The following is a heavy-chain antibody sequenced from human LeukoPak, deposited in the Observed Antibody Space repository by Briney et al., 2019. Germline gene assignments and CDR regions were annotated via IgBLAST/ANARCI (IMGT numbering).Heavy chain of an antibody. CDR3: ARDQRVDSSGWYFY. CDR2: IKQDGSEK. J-gene: IGHJ4*02. Sequence: PGGSLRLSCAASGFTFSSYWMSWVRQAPGKGLEWVANIKQDGSEKCYVDSVKGRYTISRDNAKNSLYLQMNSLRAEDTAVYYCARDQRVDSSGWYFYWGQGTLVTVSS. CDR1: GFTFSSYW. V-gene: IGHV3-7*01. D-gene: IGHD6-19*01.